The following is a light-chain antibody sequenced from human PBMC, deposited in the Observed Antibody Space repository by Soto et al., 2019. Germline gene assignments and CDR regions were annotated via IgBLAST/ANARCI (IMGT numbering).Light chain of an antibody. CDR2: GAS. CDR1: QDVSND. J-gene: IGKJ2*01. V-gene: IGKV1-17*02. CDR3: QQTYSTPMNT. Sequence: DIQMTQSPPSLSASVGDRVTITCRASQDVSNDLGWFQQKPGKAPKRLIFGASNLESGVPSRFSGTGSGTEFILTITNLQPEDFATYYCQQTYSTPMNTFGQGTKLEIK.